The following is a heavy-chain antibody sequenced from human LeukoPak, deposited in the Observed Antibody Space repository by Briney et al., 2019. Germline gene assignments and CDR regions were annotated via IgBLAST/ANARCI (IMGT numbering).Heavy chain of an antibody. J-gene: IGHJ4*02. D-gene: IGHD5-12*01. CDR3: AKGSGYGEIDY. CDR1: GFTFSSYS. Sequence: GGSLRLSCAASGFTFSSYSMNWVRQAPGKGLEWVSAISGSGGSTYYADSVKGRFTISRDNSKNTLYLQMNSLRAEDTAVYYCAKGSGYGEIDYWGQGTLVTVSS. CDR2: ISGSGGST. V-gene: IGHV3-23*01.